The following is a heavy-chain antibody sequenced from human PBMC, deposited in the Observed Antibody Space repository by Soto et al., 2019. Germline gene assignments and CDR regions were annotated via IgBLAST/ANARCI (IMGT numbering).Heavy chain of an antibody. V-gene: IGHV4-34*01. CDR3: ARGYYYGSGSYRLDY. D-gene: IGHD3-10*01. CDR1: GGSFSGYY. CDR2: INHSGST. Sequence: SETLSLTCAVYGGSFSGYYWSWIRQPPGKGLEWIGEINHSGSTNYNPSLKSRVTISVDTSKNQFSLKLSSVTAADTAVYYCARGYYYGSGSYRLDYWGQGTLVTVSS. J-gene: IGHJ4*02.